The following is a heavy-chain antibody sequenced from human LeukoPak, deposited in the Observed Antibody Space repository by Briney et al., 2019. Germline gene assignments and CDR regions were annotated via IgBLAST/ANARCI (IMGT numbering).Heavy chain of an antibody. J-gene: IGHJ4*02. Sequence: ASVKVSCKASGYTFTGYYMHWVRQAPGQGLEWMGWINTNTGNPTYAQGFTGRIVFSLDTSVSTAYLQISSLRAEDSAVYYCAKNGLGAVVKTDWGQGTLVTVSS. CDR2: INTNTGNP. D-gene: IGHD3-22*01. CDR3: AKNGLGAVVKTD. CDR1: GYTFTGYY. V-gene: IGHV7-4-1*02.